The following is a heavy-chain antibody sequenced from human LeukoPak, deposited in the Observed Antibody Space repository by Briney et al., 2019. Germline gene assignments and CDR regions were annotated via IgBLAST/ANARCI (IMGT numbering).Heavy chain of an antibody. J-gene: IGHJ3*02. CDR3: ARFPVTKDAFDI. V-gene: IGHV1-8*01. CDR2: MNPNSGNT. D-gene: IGHD4-17*01. CDR1: GYTFTSYG. Sequence: ASVKVSCKASGYTFTSYGINWVRQATGQGLEWMGWMNPNSGNTGYAQKFQGRVTMTRNTSISTAYMELSSLRSEDTAVYYCARFPVTKDAFDIWGQGTMVTVSS.